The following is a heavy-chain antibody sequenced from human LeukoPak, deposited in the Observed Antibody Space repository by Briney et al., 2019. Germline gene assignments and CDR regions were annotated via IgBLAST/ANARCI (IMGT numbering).Heavy chain of an antibody. CDR2: IYYSGST. V-gene: IGHV4-30-4*01. J-gene: IGHJ3*02. CDR1: GGSISSGDYY. D-gene: IGHD1-26*01. Sequence: SQTLSLTCTVSGGSISSGDYYWSWIRQPPGKGLEWIGYIYYSGSTNYNPSLKSRVTISVDTSKNQFSLKLSSVTAADTAVYYCASGSYPGFAFDIWGQGTMVTVSS. CDR3: ASGSYPGFAFDI.